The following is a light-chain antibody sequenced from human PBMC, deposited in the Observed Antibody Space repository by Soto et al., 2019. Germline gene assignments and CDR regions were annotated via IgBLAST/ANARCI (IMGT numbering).Light chain of an antibody. CDR3: SSYTSSGTRV. V-gene: IGLV2-14*01. CDR1: SSDVGGYNY. Sequence: QSVLTQPASVSGSPGQSITISCTGTSSDVGGYNYVSWYQQHPGKAPKLMIYDVSNRPSGVSNRFSGSKSGNTASLTISGGAADEEDDYYCSSYTSSGTRVFGSGTKVTVL. J-gene: IGLJ1*01. CDR2: DVS.